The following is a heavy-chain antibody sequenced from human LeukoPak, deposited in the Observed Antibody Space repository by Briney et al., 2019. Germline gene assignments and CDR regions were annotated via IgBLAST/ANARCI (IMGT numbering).Heavy chain of an antibody. D-gene: IGHD6-19*01. J-gene: IGHJ4*02. CDR2: IIPIFGTA. V-gene: IGHV1-69*01. CDR3: AMAGYSSGWYDYSFDY. Sequence: SVKVSCKASGGTFSSYAISWVRQAPGQGLEWMGGIIPIFGTANYAQKFQGRVTITADESTSTAYMELSSLRSEDTAVYYCAMAGYSSGWYDYSFDYWGQGTLVTVSS. CDR1: GGTFSSYA.